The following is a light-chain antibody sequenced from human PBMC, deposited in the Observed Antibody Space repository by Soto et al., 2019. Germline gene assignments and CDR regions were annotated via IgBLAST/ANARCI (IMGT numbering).Light chain of an antibody. CDR3: GSWDSSLSAYV. J-gene: IGLJ1*01. CDR1: SXNIGGNS. Sequence: QSVLTQPPSVSAAPGQKVTISCSGSSXNIGGNSVSWYQQLPGTAPKLLIYDDNKRPSGIPDRFSGSKSGTSATLGITGFQTGDEAVYYCGSWDSSLSAYVFGTGTKV. V-gene: IGLV1-51*01. CDR2: DDN.